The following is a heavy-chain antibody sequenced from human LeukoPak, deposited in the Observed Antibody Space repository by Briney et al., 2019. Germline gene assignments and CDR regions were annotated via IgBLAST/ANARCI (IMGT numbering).Heavy chain of an antibody. V-gene: IGHV3-43*01. CDR2: ISWDGDST. D-gene: IGHD4-17*01. J-gene: IGHJ4*02. CDR1: GFTFDDYT. Sequence: GGSLRLSCAASGFTFDDYTLHWVRQAPGKGLEWVSLISWDGDSTYYADSVKGRFTISRDNSKNSLYLQMNSLRTEDTALYYCAKDSAHLDTVTTLSYFDYWGQGTLVTVSS. CDR3: AKDSAHLDTVTTLSYFDY.